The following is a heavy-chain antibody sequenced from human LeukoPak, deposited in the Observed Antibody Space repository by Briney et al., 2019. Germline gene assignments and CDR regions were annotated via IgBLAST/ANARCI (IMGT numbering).Heavy chain of an antibody. D-gene: IGHD3-10*01. CDR2: ISGSGGST. CDR3: AKSGRGSGSYYNAYYFDY. Sequence: GGSLRLSCAASGFTFSSYAMSWVRQAPGKGLEWVSAISGSGGSTYYADSVKGRFTISRDNSKNTLYLQMNSLRAEDTAVYYCAKSGRGSGSYYNAYYFDYSGQGTLVTVSS. J-gene: IGHJ4*02. V-gene: IGHV3-23*01. CDR1: GFTFSSYA.